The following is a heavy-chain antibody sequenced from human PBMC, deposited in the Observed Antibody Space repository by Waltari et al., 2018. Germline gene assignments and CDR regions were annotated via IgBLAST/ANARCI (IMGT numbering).Heavy chain of an antibody. J-gene: IGHJ4*02. Sequence: QVQLQQSGPGLVKPSQTLSLTCAAWNWIRQSPSRGLEWLGRTYYSSKWYNDYAVSVKSRITINPDTSRNQFSLQLNSVTPEDTAVYYCARDRGGRGTYDFWSGYDYWGQGTLVTVSS. D-gene: IGHD3-3*01. CDR2: TYYSSKWYN. CDR1: A. V-gene: IGHV6-1*01. CDR3: ARDRGGRGTYDFWSGYDY.